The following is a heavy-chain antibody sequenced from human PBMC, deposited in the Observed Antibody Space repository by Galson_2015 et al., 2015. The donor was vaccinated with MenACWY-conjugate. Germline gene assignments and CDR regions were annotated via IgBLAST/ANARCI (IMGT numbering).Heavy chain of an antibody. CDR2: IRGSGENT. CDR1: GFTFSSYT. CDR3: AKGDTSVTAPYS. D-gene: IGHD2-21*02. J-gene: IGHJ4*02. Sequence: SLRLSCAASGFTFSSYTTSWVRQAPGKGLEWVSRIRGSGENTYYLDSVKGRFTVSRDNSHNTLYLQMNSLRSEDTAFYYCAKGDTSVTAPYSWGQGTLVTVSS. V-gene: IGHV3-23*01.